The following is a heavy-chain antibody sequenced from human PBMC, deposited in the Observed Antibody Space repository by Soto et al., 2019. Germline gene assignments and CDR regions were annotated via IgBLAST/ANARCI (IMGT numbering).Heavy chain of an antibody. D-gene: IGHD6-13*01. CDR2: IIPIFGTA. CDR1: GGTFGSYA. V-gene: IGHV1-69*06. CDR3: AREIAAAGTWYFDY. J-gene: IGHJ4*02. Sequence: SVKVSCKASGGTFGSYAISWVRQAPGQGLEWMGGIIPIFGTANYAQKFQGRVTITADKSTSTAYMELSSLRSEDTAVYYCAREIAAAGTWYFDYWGQGTLVTVSS.